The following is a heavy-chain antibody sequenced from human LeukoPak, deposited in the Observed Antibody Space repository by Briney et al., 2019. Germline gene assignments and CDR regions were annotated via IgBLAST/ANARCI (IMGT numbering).Heavy chain of an antibody. CDR2: ISYDGSNK. Sequence: PGGSLRLSCAASGFTFSSYGMHWVRQAPGKGLEWVAVISYDGSNKYYADSVKGRFTISRDNSKNTLYLQMNSLRAEDTAVYYCAKKSPQETTVGPYWYLGLWGRGTLVTVSS. J-gene: IGHJ2*01. D-gene: IGHD4-23*01. V-gene: IGHV3-30*18. CDR3: AKKSPQETTVGPYWYLGL. CDR1: GFTFSSYG.